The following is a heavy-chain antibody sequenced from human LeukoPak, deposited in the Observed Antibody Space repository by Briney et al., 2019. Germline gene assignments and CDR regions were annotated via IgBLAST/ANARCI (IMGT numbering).Heavy chain of an antibody. D-gene: IGHD3-16*01. CDR3: AKLGGQELPNYYVAL. CDR1: GFTFSSYA. CDR2: IIDSGEST. Sequence: GGSLRLSCAASGFTFSSYAMSWVRQAPGKGLEWVSGIIDSGESTYYANFAKGRFTISRDNSNNTLYLQMNILRAEDTAVYYCAKLGGQELPNYYVALCGKGTTVAVSS. J-gene: IGHJ6*03. V-gene: IGHV3-23*01.